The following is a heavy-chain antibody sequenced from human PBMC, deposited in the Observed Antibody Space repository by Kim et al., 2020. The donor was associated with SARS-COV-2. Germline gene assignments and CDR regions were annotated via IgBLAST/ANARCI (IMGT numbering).Heavy chain of an antibody. Sequence: TLHYADSVKGRLTISRDDDKQSLYLQMNSLRAEDTAVYYCAREVATDCDLWGQGTLVTVSP. CDR3: AREVATDCDL. D-gene: IGHD5-12*01. V-gene: IGHV3-48*03. J-gene: IGHJ5*02. CDR2: TL.